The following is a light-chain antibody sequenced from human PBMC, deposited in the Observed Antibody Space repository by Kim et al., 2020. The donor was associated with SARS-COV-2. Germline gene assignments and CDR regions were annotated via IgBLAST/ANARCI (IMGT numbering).Light chain of an antibody. CDR3: LQDYNQGT. CDR1: QGIRND. V-gene: IGKV1-6*01. CDR2: AAS. Sequence: LSASVGDRVTITCRASQGIRNDLGWYQQKPGKAPKLLIYAASSLQSGVPSRFSGSGSGTDFTLTISSLQPEDFATYYCLQDYNQGTFGQGTKLEI. J-gene: IGKJ2*01.